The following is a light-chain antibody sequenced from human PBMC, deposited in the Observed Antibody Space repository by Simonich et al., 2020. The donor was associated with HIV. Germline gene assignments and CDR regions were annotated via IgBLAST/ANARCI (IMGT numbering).Light chain of an antibody. V-gene: IGLV2-14*01. CDR2: DVT. CDR3: SSYTSSSTLV. CDR1: SSDVGAYNY. J-gene: IGLJ2*01. Sequence: QSALTQPASVSGSPGQSITISCTGTSSDVGAYNYVSWYQQHPGKAPKLMIYDVTKRPSGVSNRFSGSKSGNTASLTISGLQADDEADYYCSSYTSSSTLVFGGGTKLTVL.